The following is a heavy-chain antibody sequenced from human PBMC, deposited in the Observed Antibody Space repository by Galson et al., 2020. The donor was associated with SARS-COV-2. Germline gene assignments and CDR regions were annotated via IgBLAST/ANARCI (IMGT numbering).Heavy chain of an antibody. V-gene: IGHV4-39*01. Sequence: SETLSLTCTVSAGSISSSSYYWGWIRQPPGKGLEWIGSIYYSGSTYYNPSLKSRVTISVDTSKNQFSLKLSSVTAADTAVYYCARYHYYDSSGYYYNAFDIWGQGTMVTVSS. CDR1: AGSISSSSYY. J-gene: IGHJ3*02. CDR3: ARYHYYDSSGYYYNAFDI. D-gene: IGHD3-22*01. CDR2: IYYSGST.